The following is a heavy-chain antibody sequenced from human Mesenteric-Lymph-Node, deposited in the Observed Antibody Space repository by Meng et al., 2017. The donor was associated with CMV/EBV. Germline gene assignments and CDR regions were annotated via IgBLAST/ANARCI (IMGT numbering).Heavy chain of an antibody. V-gene: IGHV4-38-2*02. CDR1: GYSITSGHY. CDR3: ARTGWLQPVDY. J-gene: IGHJ4*02. CDR2: MDHSGTS. Sequence: SETLSLTCSVSGYSITSGHYWGWLRQSPGKGLEWIGTMDHSGTSYNNPSLKSRVTIFLHTSKNQFSLDLSSVTATDTAVYYCARTGWLQPVDYWGQGTLVTVSS. D-gene: IGHD5-24*01.